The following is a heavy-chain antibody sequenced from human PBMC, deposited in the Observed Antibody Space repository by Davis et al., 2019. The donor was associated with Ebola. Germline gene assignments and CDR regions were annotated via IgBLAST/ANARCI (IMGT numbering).Heavy chain of an antibody. Sequence: GGSLRLSCPPSGFTVSSNYMSWVRQAPGKGLEWVSFIYSGGSTHYADSVKGRFTIPKDNSKNTLYLQMNSLRAEDTAVYYGARDKGDGWFEPWGQGTLVTVSS. V-gene: IGHV3-53*01. J-gene: IGHJ5*02. CDR2: IYSGGST. D-gene: IGHD3-10*01. CDR3: ARDKGDGWFEP. CDR1: GFTVSSNY.